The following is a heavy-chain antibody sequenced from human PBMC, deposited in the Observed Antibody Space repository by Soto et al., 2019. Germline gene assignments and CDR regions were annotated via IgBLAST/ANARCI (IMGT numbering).Heavy chain of an antibody. Sequence: GASVKVSCKASGYTFTSCYMHWVRQAPGQGPEWMGIINPSGGYTTYAQKFQGRVTMTRDTSTSTVYMELSSLRSEDTAVYYCARDAMQQTQSNPEYFQHWGQGTLVTVSS. D-gene: IGHD2-2*01. CDR1: GYTFTSCY. J-gene: IGHJ1*01. V-gene: IGHV1-46*01. CDR2: INPSGGYT. CDR3: ARDAMQQTQSNPEYFQH.